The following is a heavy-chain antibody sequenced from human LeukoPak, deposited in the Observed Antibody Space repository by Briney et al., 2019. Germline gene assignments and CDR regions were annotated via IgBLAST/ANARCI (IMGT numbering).Heavy chain of an antibody. CDR2: IYYSGST. J-gene: IGHJ4*02. D-gene: IGHD6-19*01. CDR3: AWHSSGWEIHY. Sequence: SETLSLTCTVSGGSISTYDWSWIRQPPGKGLEWIGYIYYSGSTNYNPYLKSRVTTSEATSKTQCSLKLSSVTAADTAVYYCAWHSSGWEIHYWGQATPVTVSS. CDR1: GGSISTYD. V-gene: IGHV4-59*03.